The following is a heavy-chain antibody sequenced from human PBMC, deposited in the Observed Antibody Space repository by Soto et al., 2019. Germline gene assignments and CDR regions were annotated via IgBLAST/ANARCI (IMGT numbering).Heavy chain of an antibody. Sequence: EVQLVESAGGLVKPGGSLRLSCVASGFSFNEAWMNWVRQAPGQGLEWVGRIKTSAGGGATNYAAPVQGRFTISRDDSKNTLYIHMNSLRTEDAAIYYCATGWVEGILGQCTTVIVSS. CDR2: IKTSAGGGAT. V-gene: IGHV3-15*07. J-gene: IGHJ6*02. CDR1: GFSFNEAW. CDR3: ATGWVEGI. D-gene: IGHD1-26*01.